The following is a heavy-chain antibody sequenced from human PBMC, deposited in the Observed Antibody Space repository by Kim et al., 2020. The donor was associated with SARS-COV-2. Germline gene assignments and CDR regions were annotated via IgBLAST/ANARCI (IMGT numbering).Heavy chain of an antibody. D-gene: IGHD3-22*01. Sequence: GGSLRLSCAASGFTFSSYAMSWVRQAPGKGLEWVSAISGSGGSTYYADSVKGRFTISRDNSKNTLYLQMNSRRAEDTAVYYCAKILYDSSGYYYGAFDIWGQGTMVTVSS. CDR1: GFTFSSYA. CDR2: ISGSGGST. J-gene: IGHJ3*02. V-gene: IGHV3-23*01. CDR3: AKILYDSSGYYYGAFDI.